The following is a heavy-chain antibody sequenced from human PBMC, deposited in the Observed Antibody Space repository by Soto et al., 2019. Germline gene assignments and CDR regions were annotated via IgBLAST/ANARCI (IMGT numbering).Heavy chain of an antibody. CDR3: ARVGGDYYVLGWYFDL. V-gene: IGHV3-53*01. CDR1: GFTVSSNH. J-gene: IGHJ2*01. CDR2: IYSGGST. D-gene: IGHD3-10*02. Sequence: EVQLVESGGGLIQPGGSLRLSCAASGFTVSSNHMSWVRQAPGKGLEWVSVIYSGGSTYYADSVKGRFTISRDNSKNTLYLQMNSLRAEDTAVYYCARVGGDYYVLGWYFDLWGRGTLVTVSS.